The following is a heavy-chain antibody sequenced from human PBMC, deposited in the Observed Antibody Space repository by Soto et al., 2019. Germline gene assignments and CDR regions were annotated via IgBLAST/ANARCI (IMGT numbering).Heavy chain of an antibody. Sequence: GGSLRLCCAASGFTCIDYCMSWIRQVPGKGLEWVSYISSSGSTIYYADSVKGRFTISRDNAKNSLYLQMNSLRAEDTAVYYCARVALNYYYYMDVWGKGTTVTVSS. J-gene: IGHJ6*03. CDR1: GFTCIDYC. CDR2: ISSSGSTI. D-gene: IGHD5-12*01. V-gene: IGHV3-11*01. CDR3: ARVALNYYYYMDV.